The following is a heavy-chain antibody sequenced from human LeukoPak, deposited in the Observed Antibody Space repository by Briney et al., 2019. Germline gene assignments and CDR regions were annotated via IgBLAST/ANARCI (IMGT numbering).Heavy chain of an antibody. J-gene: IGHJ4*02. V-gene: IGHV3-74*01. CDR3: VRDGDDFNFDY. Sequence: GGSLRLSCAASGFTFRSYWMHWVRQAPGKGLEWVSRVTRDGSFTNYADSVKGRFTISRDNAKNTLYLQMSSLRAEDTAVYFCVRDGDDFNFDYWGQGSLVTVSS. D-gene: IGHD5-24*01. CDR2: VTRDGSFT. CDR1: GFTFRSYW.